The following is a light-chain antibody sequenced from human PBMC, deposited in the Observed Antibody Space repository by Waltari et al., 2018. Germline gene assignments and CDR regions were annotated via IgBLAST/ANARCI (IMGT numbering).Light chain of an antibody. Sequence: EIVLTQSPGTLSLSPGERATLSCRASQSVDNTYLAWYQKKPGQAPRLLIFSASSRATGIPDRFSGGGSGTDFTLTISRLEPEDCAVYYCQQYGGSLPYTFGQGTKLEIK. CDR1: QSVDNTY. V-gene: IGKV3-20*01. J-gene: IGKJ2*01. CDR3: QQYGGSLPYT. CDR2: SAS.